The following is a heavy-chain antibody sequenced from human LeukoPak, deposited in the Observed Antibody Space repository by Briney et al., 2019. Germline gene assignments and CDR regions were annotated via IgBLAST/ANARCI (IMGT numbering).Heavy chain of an antibody. Sequence: SETLSLTCTVSGGSISSGDYYWSWIRQPPGKGLEWIGYIYYSGSTYYNPSLKSRVTISVDTSKNQFSLKLSSVTAADTAVYYCARMANYYYYYMDVWGKGTTVTVSS. J-gene: IGHJ6*03. V-gene: IGHV4-30-4*02. CDR2: IYYSGST. D-gene: IGHD5-24*01. CDR1: GGSISSGDYY. CDR3: ARMANYYYYYMDV.